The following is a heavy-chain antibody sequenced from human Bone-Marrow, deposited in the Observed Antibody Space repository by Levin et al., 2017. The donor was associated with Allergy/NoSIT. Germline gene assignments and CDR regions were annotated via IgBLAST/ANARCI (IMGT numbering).Heavy chain of an antibody. V-gene: IGHV1-58*01. CDR2: IVAGSGDT. J-gene: IGHJ6*02. CDR1: GLTFASSA. D-gene: IGHD3-10*01. CDR3: AAEAHFVSGIRYGLDV. Sequence: KTGESLKISCKASGLTFASSAVQWVRQARGQRLEWIGWIVAGSGDTNYAQKFQNRVTITRDMSTSSAYMELSSLRSDDTAVYYCAAEAHFVSGIRYGLDVWGRGTTVIVSS.